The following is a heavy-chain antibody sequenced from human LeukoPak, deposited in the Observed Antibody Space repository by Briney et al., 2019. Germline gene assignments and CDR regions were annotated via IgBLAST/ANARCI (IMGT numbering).Heavy chain of an antibody. D-gene: IGHD5-12*01. CDR1: GFIFSSYA. V-gene: IGHV3-30*04. CDR2: ISYDGSNK. CDR3: ARDQLAYSGYDTLFDY. Sequence: PGGSLRLSCAASGFIFSSYAMHWVRQAPGKGLEWVAVISYDGSNKYYADSVKGRFTIPRDNSKNTLYLQLNSLRPEDTAVYYCARDQLAYSGYDTLFDYWGQGTLVTVSS. J-gene: IGHJ4*02.